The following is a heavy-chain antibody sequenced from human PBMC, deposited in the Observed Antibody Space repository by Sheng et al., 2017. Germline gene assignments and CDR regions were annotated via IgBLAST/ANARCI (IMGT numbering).Heavy chain of an antibody. CDR1: GGTLSNSV. J-gene: IGHJ4*02. D-gene: IGHD5-12*01. V-gene: IGHV1-69*13. CDR2: VIPMLETS. Sequence: QVRLVQSGAEMRKPGSSVNVSCTTSGGTLSNSVFGWARQAPGQGLEWMGRVIPMLETSDYAQRFQGRVTFTADKSTATVYMTLSSLTSEDTAIYYCARDRLVASLTKGHYFDLWGQGTLVTVSS. CDR3: ARDRLVASLTKGHYFDL.